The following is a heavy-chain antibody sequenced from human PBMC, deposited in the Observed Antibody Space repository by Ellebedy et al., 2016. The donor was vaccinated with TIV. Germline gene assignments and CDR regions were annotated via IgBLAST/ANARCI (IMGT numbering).Heavy chain of an antibody. CDR2: IYYSGST. J-gene: IGHJ3*02. CDR3: ARWDSSSWYADAFDI. D-gene: IGHD6-13*01. CDR1: GGSISSSSYH. V-gene: IGHV4-39*01. Sequence: SETLSLXCTVSGGSISSSSYHWVWIRQPPGKGLAWIGSIYYSGSTYYNPSLKSRVTISVDTSKNQFSLKLSSVTAADTAVYYCARWDSSSWYADAFDIWGQGTMVTVSS.